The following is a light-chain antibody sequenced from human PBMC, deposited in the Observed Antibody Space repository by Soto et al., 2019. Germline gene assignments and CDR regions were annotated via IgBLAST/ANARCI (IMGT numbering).Light chain of an antibody. V-gene: IGKV3-20*01. CDR1: QSISSSY. Sequence: EIVLTQSPGTLSLSPGERATLSCRASQSISSSYLAWYQQKPGQAPRLLVYGASSRGTGIPDRFSGSGSGTDFTLTISRLEPEDLAVYYCQQYGSSRFTFGPGTKVDIK. J-gene: IGKJ3*01. CDR2: GAS. CDR3: QQYGSSRFT.